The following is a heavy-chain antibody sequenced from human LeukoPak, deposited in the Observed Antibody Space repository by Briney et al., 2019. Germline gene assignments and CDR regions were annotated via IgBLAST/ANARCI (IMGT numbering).Heavy chain of an antibody. CDR3: ARGLEPFTGYYYYYYMDV. J-gene: IGHJ6*03. CDR1: GYPFTSYY. V-gene: IGHV1-46*01. D-gene: IGHD1-1*01. CDR2: INPSGGST. Sequence: ASAKVSCKASGYPFTSYYMHWVRQAPGQGLEWMGIINPSGGSTSYAQKFQGRVTMTRDTSTSTVYMELSSLRSEDTAVYYCARGLEPFTGYYYYYYMDVWGKGTTVTVSS.